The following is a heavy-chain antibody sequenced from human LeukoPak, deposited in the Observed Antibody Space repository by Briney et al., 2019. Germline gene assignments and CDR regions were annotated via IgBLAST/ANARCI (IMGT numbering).Heavy chain of an antibody. D-gene: IGHD2-21*02. Sequence: AGGSLRLSCAASGFTVSSNYMSWVRQAPGKGLEWVSVIYSGGSTYYADSVKGRFTISRDNSKNTLYLQMNSLRAEDTAVYYCASHPPYGATAPYAFDIWGQGTMVTVSS. CDR2: IYSGGST. V-gene: IGHV3-66*04. CDR3: ASHPPYGATAPYAFDI. J-gene: IGHJ3*02. CDR1: GFTVSSNY.